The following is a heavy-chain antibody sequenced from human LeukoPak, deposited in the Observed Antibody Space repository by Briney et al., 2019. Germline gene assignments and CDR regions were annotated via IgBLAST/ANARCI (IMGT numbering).Heavy chain of an antibody. D-gene: IGHD3-22*01. J-gene: IGHJ4*02. V-gene: IGHV4-59*08. Sequence: SETLCLTCTVSGGSMSPYYWSWIRQPPGKTLEWIGYIYYNGGTNYNPSLKSRVTISVDTSKNQFSLKLSSVTAADTAVYYCARHRESSGYSPFDYWGQGTLVTVSS. CDR1: GGSMSPYY. CDR3: ARHRESSGYSPFDY. CDR2: IYYNGGT.